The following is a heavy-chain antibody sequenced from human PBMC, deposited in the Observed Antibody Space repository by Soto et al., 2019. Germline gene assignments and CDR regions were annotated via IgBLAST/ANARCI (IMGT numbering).Heavy chain of an antibody. CDR2: INHSGST. CDR1: GGSFSGYY. V-gene: IGHV4-34*01. D-gene: IGHD2-15*01. CDR3: ARDASTPYGMDV. J-gene: IGHJ6*02. Sequence: QVQLQQWGAGLLKPSETLSLTCAVYGGSFSGYYWSWIRQPPGKGLEWIGEINHSGSTNNNPSLKSRVTISVDTSKNQFSLKLSSVTAADTAVYYCARDASTPYGMDVWGQGTTVTVSS.